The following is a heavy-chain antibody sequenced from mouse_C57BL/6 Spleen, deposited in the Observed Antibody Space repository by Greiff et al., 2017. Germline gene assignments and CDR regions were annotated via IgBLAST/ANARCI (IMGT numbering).Heavy chain of an antibody. CDR1: GFSLTSYG. CDR2: IWSGGST. Sequence: VQLTESGPGLVQPSQSLSITCTVSGFSLTSYGVHWVRQSPGKGLEWLGVIWSGGSTDYNAAFISRLSISKDNSKSQVFFKMNSLQADDTAIYYCARNLEMMESFYYAMDYGGQGTSVTVSS. J-gene: IGHJ4*01. V-gene: IGHV2-2*01. CDR3: ARNLEMMESFYYAMDY. D-gene: IGHD2-3*01.